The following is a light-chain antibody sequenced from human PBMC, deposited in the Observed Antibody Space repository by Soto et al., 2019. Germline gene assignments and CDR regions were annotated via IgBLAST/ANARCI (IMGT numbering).Light chain of an antibody. Sequence: DIQMTQSPVSLSASVGDRVTISCRASETIISDVNWYQQKPGKAPRLLIFGASKMKGGVPSRFSGSGSGTEFTLTISSLQPEDFATYLCQQSYSLPLTFGGGTNVEIK. CDR1: ETIISD. J-gene: IGKJ4*01. CDR3: QQSYSLPLT. V-gene: IGKV1-39*01. CDR2: GAS.